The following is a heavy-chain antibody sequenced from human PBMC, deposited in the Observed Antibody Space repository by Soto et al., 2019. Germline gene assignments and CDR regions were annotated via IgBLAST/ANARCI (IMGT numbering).Heavy chain of an antibody. CDR2: IIPIFGTA. CDR1: GGTFSSYA. J-gene: IGHJ4*02. Sequence: SVKVPCKASGGTFSSYAISWVRQAPGQGLEWMGGIIPIFGTANYAQKFQGRVTITADESTSTAYMELSSLRSEDTAVYYCARARYCSGGSCYAYFDYWGQGAMVTVST. D-gene: IGHD2-15*01. V-gene: IGHV1-69*13. CDR3: ARARYCSGGSCYAYFDY.